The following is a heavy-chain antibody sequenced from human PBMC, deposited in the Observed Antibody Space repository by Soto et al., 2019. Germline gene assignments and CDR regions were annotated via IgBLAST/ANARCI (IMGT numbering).Heavy chain of an antibody. D-gene: IGHD3-3*01. CDR1: GGSISSGGYS. J-gene: IGHJ5*02. CDR3: ARGRSAKNNWFDP. V-gene: IGHV4-30-2*01. CDR2: IYHSGST. Sequence: QLQLQESGSGLVKPSQTLSLTCAVSGGSISSGGYSWSWIRQPPGKGLEWIGYIYHSGSTYYNPSLKSRVTRPVDRSKNQFSLKLSSVTAADSAVYYCARGRSAKNNWFDPWGQGTLVTVSS.